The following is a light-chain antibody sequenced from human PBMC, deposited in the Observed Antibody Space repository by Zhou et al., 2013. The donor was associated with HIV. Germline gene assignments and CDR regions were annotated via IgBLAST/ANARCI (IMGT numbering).Light chain of an antibody. CDR1: RDIKTS. CDR2: DAS. J-gene: IGKJ1*01. CDR3: QQYHSSSQT. Sequence: DIQMTQSPSSLSASAGDTVTITCQASRDIKTSLNWFQQKPGEAPKVLIYDASVLVTGVPSRFSGSGSGTEFTLTITSLQPDDFATYYCQQYHSSSQTFGQGTKVDIK. V-gene: IGKV1-33*01.